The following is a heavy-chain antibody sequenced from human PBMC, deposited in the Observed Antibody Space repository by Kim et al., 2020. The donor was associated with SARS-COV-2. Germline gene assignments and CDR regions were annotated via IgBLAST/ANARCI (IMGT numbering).Heavy chain of an antibody. J-gene: IGHJ4*02. CDR2: VSSHGTNK. D-gene: IGHD2-21*02. V-gene: IGHV3-33*05. CDR1: GFIFSNFG. Sequence: GGSLRLSCVTSGFIFSNFGLHWVRQAPGRGLEWVAVVSSHGTNKFYRDSVKGRFTISRDNSENTLYLQMDSLRPEDTALYYCARDFCLGGYCYAFDSWGQGSLVTVSS. CDR3: ARDFCLGGYCYAFDS.